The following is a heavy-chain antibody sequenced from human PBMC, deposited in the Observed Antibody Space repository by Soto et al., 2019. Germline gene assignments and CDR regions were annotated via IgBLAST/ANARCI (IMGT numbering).Heavy chain of an antibody. CDR2: IKQDGSEK. CDR3: ARFIAARYYYYYYYGMDV. Sequence: GGSLRLSCAASGFTFSTYTMNWVRQAPGKGLEWVANIKQDGSEKYYVDSVKGRFTISRDNAKNSLYLQMNGLRAEDTAVYYCARFIAARYYYYYYYGMDVWGQGTTVTVSS. J-gene: IGHJ6*02. D-gene: IGHD6-6*01. CDR1: GFTFSTYT. V-gene: IGHV3-7*03.